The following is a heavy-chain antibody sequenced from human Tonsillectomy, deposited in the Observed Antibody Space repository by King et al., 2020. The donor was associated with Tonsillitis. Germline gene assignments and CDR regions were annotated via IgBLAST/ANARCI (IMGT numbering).Heavy chain of an antibody. J-gene: IGHJ4*02. Sequence: VQLVESGAEVKKPGASVKVSCKASGYSFIGYYIHWVRQAPGQGLEWMGWINPNSGGTNYTQKFQGRVTMTLDTSISTAYMELSRLRSDDTAVYYCARDLRAAVSLYFFAFWGQGTLVTVSS. CDR3: ARDLRAAVSLYFFAF. CDR1: GYSFIGYY. V-gene: IGHV1-2*02. CDR2: INPNSGGT. D-gene: IGHD5/OR15-5a*01.